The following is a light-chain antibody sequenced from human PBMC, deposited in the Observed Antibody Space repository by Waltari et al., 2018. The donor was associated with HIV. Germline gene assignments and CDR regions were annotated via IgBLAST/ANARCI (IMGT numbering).Light chain of an antibody. CDR2: EVS. CDR1: SSDVGGYNY. CDR3: SSYAGSNNKV. V-gene: IGLV2-8*01. J-gene: IGLJ3*02. Sequence: QSALTQPPSASGSPGQSVTISCTGTSSDVGGYNYVSWYQQHPGKAPNLMIYEVSRRPSVVPKRFSGSKSGNTASLTVSGLQAEDEADYYCSSYAGSNNKVFGGGTKRTVL.